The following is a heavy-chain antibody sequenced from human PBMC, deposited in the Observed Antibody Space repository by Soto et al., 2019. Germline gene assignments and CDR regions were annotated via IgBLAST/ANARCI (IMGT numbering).Heavy chain of an antibody. J-gene: IGHJ4*02. CDR1: GGSISSAFYY. CDR3: AKDCSMFRGSGYSDFDY. V-gene: IGHV4-31*03. D-gene: IGHD3-22*01. Sequence: QVQLQESGPGLVKPSQTLSLTCTVSGGSISSAFYYWSWIRQLPGKGLEWIGYIYYSGSTYYNPSLKSRVTISVDTSKNQFSLKLSSVTAADTAVYYCAKDCSMFRGSGYSDFDYWGQGTLVTVSS. CDR2: IYYSGST.